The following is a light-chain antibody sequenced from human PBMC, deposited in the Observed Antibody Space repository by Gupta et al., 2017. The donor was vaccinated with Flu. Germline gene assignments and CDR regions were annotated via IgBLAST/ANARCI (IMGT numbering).Light chain of an antibody. CDR2: YDD. CDR1: RSNIGNNA. V-gene: IGLV1-36*01. J-gene: IGLJ3*02. CDR3: AAWDDSLNGVV. Sequence: QSVLTQPPSVSEAPRQRVTISCSGSRSNIGNNAVNWYQQRPGKAPKLLIYYDDLLSSGVSDRFSGSKSGTSASLAISGLQSEDEADYYCAAWDDSLNGVVFGGGTKLTVL.